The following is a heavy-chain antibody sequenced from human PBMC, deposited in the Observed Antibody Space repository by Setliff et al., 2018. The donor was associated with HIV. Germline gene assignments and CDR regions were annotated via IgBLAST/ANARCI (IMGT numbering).Heavy chain of an antibody. CDR2: IDHEGTT. CDR1: DDSISSGLYY. Sequence: PSETLSLTCNVSDDSISSGLYYWSWVRQPPGKGLEFIAEIDHEGTTNYNPSLKSRATISVDTSKNHLSLKLTPMTAADTGVYFCTLTHVGAQTHVGIPMIDNFWGQGTLVTVSS. V-gene: IGHV4-39*02. CDR3: TLTHVGAQTHVGIPMIDNF. D-gene: IGHD3-16*02. J-gene: IGHJ4*02.